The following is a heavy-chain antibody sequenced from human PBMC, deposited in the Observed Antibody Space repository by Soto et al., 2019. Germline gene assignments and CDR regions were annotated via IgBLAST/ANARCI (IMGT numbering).Heavy chain of an antibody. J-gene: IGHJ4*02. V-gene: IGHV3-23*01. CDR3: AKVNYYDSSGYYYFDD. D-gene: IGHD3-22*01. CDR1: GFTFSSYA. Sequence: GGSLRLSCAASGFTFSSYAMSWVRQAPGKGLEWVSAISGSGGSTYYADSVKGRFTISRDNSKNTLYLQMNSLRAEDTAVYYCAKVNYYDSSGYYYFDDWGQGTLVTVSS. CDR2: ISGSGGST.